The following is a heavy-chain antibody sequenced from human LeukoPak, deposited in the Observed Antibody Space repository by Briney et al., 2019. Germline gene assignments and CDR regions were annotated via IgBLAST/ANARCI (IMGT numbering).Heavy chain of an antibody. CDR2: FDPEDGET. D-gene: IGHD2-15*01. CDR3: ATSHVVVAATSPDYYYYMDV. V-gene: IGHV1-24*01. CDR1: GYTLTEIS. Sequence: ASVKVSCKVSGYTLTEISMHWVRQAPGKGLEWMGGFDPEDGETIYAQKFQGRVTMTEDTSTDTAYMELSSLRSEDTAVYYCATSHVVVAATSPDYYYYMDVWGKGTTVTVSS. J-gene: IGHJ6*03.